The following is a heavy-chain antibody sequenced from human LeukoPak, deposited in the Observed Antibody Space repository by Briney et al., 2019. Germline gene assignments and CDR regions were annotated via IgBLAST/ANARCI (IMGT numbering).Heavy chain of an antibody. CDR2: IYHSGST. CDR3: ARESVRDFSSDY. D-gene: IGHD2-8*01. CDR1: GYSISSGYY. V-gene: IGHV4-38-2*02. Sequence: SETLSLTCTVSGYSISSGYYWGWIRQPPGKGLEWIGSIYHSGSTYYNPSLKSRVTISVDRSKNQFSLKLSSVTAADTAVYYCARESVRDFSSDYWGQGTLVTVSS. J-gene: IGHJ4*02.